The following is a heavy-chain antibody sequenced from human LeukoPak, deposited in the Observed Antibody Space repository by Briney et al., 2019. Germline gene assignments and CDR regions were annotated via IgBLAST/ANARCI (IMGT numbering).Heavy chain of an antibody. D-gene: IGHD2-2*01. CDR3: ARGCRNSGTTNCYPF. CDR2: ISYDGSNK. J-gene: IGHJ4*02. V-gene: IGHV3-30*03. CDR1: GFTFSNHG. Sequence: PGRSLRLPCAASGFTFSNHGIHWVRQAPGKGLEWVAVISYDGSNKFYADSVRGRFTVSRDNSKNTLYLEMNNLRAEDTALYYCARGCRNSGTTNCYPFWGQGTLVTVSS.